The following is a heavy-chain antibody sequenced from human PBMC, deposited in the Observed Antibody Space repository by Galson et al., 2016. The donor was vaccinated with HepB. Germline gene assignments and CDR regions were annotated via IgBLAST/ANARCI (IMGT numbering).Heavy chain of an antibody. CDR2: LNHSGST. Sequence: SETLSLTCGVFGGSLSDNYWNWIRQTPGKQLEWIAKLNHSGSTNYNPSLRSRVRISVDTAKNQVSLKLSSVTVADTAIYYCARCLRGRGGPEGLLDPWGQGILVTVSS. D-gene: IGHD3-10*01. CDR1: GGSLSDNY. V-gene: IGHV4-34*01. CDR3: ARCLRGRGGPEGLLDP. J-gene: IGHJ5*02.